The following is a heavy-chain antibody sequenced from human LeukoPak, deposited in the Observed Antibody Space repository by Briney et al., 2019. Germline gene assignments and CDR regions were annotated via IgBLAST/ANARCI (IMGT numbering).Heavy chain of an antibody. CDR3: ARHKYSSSPFDY. CDR1: GGPISSYY. J-gene: IGHJ4*02. Sequence: SETLSLTCTVSGGPISSYYWSWIRQPAGKGLEWIGRIYTSGSINYNPSLKSRVTMSVDTSKNQFSLKLSSVTAADTAVYYCARHKYSSSPFDYWGQGTLVTVSS. V-gene: IGHV4-4*07. CDR2: IYTSGSI. D-gene: IGHD6-6*01.